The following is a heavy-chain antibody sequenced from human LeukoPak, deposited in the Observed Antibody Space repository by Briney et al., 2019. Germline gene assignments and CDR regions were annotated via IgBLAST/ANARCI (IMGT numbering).Heavy chain of an antibody. V-gene: IGHV3-23*01. CDR2: ISDSGSTT. J-gene: IGHJ4*02. Sequence: GGSLRLSCAASGFTFSTYAMNWVRQAPGKGLESVSAISDSGSTTYYADSVKGRFTISRDNAKNTLFLQMNSLRAEDTAVYYCARAQGYSSQAAAGVDYWGQGTLVTVSS. D-gene: IGHD6-13*01. CDR1: GFTFSTYA. CDR3: ARAQGYSSQAAAGVDY.